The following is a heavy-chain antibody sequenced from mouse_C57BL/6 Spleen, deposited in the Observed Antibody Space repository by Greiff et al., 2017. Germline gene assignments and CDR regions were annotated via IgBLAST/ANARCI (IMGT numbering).Heavy chain of an antibody. Sequence: DVKLQESGPGLAKPSQTLSLTCSVTGYSITSDYWNWIRKFPGNKLEYMGYISYSGSTYYNPSLKSRISITRDTSKNQYYLQLNSVTTEDTATYYCARGEGIYGSRRYFDVWGTGTTVTVSS. CDR1: GYSITSDY. CDR3: ARGEGIYGSRRYFDV. V-gene: IGHV3-8*01. J-gene: IGHJ1*03. CDR2: ISYSGST. D-gene: IGHD1-1*01.